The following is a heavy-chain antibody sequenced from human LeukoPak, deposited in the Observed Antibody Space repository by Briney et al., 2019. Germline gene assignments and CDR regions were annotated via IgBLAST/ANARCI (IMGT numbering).Heavy chain of an antibody. J-gene: IGHJ5*02. CDR3: AREEDYGGNSRAIDH. D-gene: IGHD4-23*01. V-gene: IGHV4-31*03. Sequence: PSETLSLTCTVSGGSISRGVYYWSGIRQQPGKGLEWIGTIYNSGSTYYNPSLKSRLTISADTSKNQFSLKLTSVTAADTAVYYCAREEDYGGNSRAIDHWGQGTLVTVSS. CDR2: IYNSGST. CDR1: GGSISRGVYY.